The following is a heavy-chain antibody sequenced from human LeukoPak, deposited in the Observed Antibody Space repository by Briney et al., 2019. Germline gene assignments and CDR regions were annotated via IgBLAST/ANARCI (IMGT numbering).Heavy chain of an antibody. Sequence: SGTLSLTCTVSGGSISSYYWSWIRQPAGKGLEWIGRIYTSGSTNYNPSLKSRVTMSVDTSKNQFSLKLSSVTAADTAVYYCARAYSSSGWYGDYFDYWGQGTLVTVSS. J-gene: IGHJ4*02. CDR1: GGSISSYY. CDR2: IYTSGST. V-gene: IGHV4-4*07. CDR3: ARAYSSSGWYGDYFDY. D-gene: IGHD6-13*01.